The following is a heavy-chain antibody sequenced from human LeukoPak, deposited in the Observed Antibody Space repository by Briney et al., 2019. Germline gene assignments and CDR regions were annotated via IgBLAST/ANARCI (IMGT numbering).Heavy chain of an antibody. Sequence: PSETLSLTCAVYGGSFSGYYWSWIRQPTGKGLERIGEINHSGSTNYNPSLKSRVTISVDTSKNQFSLKLSSVTAADTAVYYCARLRFHYDILTGTAFYYYYYMDVWGKGTTVTISS. V-gene: IGHV4-34*01. CDR1: GGSFSGYY. CDR3: ARLRFHYDILTGTAFYYYYYMDV. CDR2: INHSGST. J-gene: IGHJ6*03. D-gene: IGHD3-9*01.